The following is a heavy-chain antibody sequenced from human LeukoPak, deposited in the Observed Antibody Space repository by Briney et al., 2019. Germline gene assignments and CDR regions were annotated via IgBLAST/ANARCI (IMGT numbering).Heavy chain of an antibody. Sequence: GGSLRLSCAASGFTFSGYAMSWVRQAPGKGLEWVSAISGSGGSTYYADSVKGRFTISRDNSKNTLYLQMNSLRAEDTAVYYCAKDAYYDFWSGYPPSGLYFDYWGQGTLVTVSS. CDR3: AKDAYYDFWSGYPPSGLYFDY. D-gene: IGHD3-3*01. J-gene: IGHJ4*02. CDR1: GFTFSGYA. V-gene: IGHV3-23*01. CDR2: ISGSGGST.